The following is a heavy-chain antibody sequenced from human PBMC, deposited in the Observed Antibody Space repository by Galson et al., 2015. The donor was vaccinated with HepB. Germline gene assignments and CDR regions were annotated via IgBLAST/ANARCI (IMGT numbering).Heavy chain of an antibody. J-gene: IGHJ4*02. CDR3: ARVRRYIAAAGHFDY. Sequence: ETLSLTCTVSGGSISSSSYYWGWIRQPPGKGLEWIGSISYSGSTYYNPSLKSRVTISVDTSKNQFSLKLSSVTAADTAVYYCARVRRYIAAAGHFDYWGQGTLVTVSS. V-gene: IGHV4-39*01. D-gene: IGHD6-13*01. CDR2: ISYSGST. CDR1: GGSISSSSYY.